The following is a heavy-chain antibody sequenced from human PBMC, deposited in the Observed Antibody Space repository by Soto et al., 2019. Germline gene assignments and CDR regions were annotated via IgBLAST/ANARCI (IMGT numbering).Heavy chain of an antibody. CDR2: INPNSGGT. CDR3: ARAVGSKTIFGVVIMSNYYYYMDV. D-gene: IGHD3-3*01. V-gene: IGHV1-2*02. Sequence: RASVKDSCKVSGYTFTGYYMHWVRQAPGQWLEWMGWINPNSGGTDYAQKFQGRVTMTRNTSISTAYMELSSLRSEDTAVYYCARAVGSKTIFGVVIMSNYYYYMDVWGKGTTVTVSS. CDR1: GYTFTGYY. J-gene: IGHJ6*03.